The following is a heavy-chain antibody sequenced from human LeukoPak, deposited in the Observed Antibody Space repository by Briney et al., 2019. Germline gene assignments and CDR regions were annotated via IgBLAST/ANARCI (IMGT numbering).Heavy chain of an antibody. CDR1: GFTFSSYA. J-gene: IGHJ4*02. CDR3: ARGLSGYASSLGY. D-gene: IGHD6-6*01. Sequence: GGSLRLSCAASGFTFSSYAMSWVRQAPGKGLEWVSAISGSGGSTYYADSVKGRFTISRDNAKNTLYLQMNSLRAEDTAVYYCARGLSGYASSLGYWGQGTLVTVSA. V-gene: IGHV3-23*01. CDR2: ISGSGGST.